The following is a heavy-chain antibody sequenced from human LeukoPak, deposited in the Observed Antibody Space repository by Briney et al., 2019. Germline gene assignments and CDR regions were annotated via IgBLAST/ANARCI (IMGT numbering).Heavy chain of an antibody. V-gene: IGHV4-34*01. CDR3: ARSRGYCSSTSCPNWFDP. J-gene: IGHJ5*02. Sequence: PSETLSLTCAVYGGSFSGYYWSWIRQPPGKGLEWIGEINHSGSTNYNPSLKIRVTISVDTSKNQFSLKLSSVTAADTAVYYCARSRGYCSSTSCPNWFDPWGQGTLVTVSS. D-gene: IGHD2-2*01. CDR2: INHSGST. CDR1: GGSFSGYY.